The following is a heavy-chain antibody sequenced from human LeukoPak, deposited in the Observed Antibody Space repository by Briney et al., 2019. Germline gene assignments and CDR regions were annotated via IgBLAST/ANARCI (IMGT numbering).Heavy chain of an antibody. J-gene: IGHJ5*02. CDR1: GYTFTTYD. CDR2: MNPNSGNT. V-gene: IGHV1-8*01. CDR3: ARGAPVLAYCGGDCSMIDP. Sequence: ASVKVSCKASGYTFTTYDINWVRQATGQGLEWMGWMNPNSGNTGYAQKFQGRVTMTRNTSISTAYLELSRLRSDDTAVYYCARGAPVLAYCGGDCSMIDPWGQGTLVTVSS. D-gene: IGHD2-21*01.